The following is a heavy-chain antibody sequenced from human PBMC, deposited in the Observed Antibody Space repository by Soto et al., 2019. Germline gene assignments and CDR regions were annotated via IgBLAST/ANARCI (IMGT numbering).Heavy chain of an antibody. CDR1: GFIFSDYY. CDR2: ISSSGNTI. V-gene: IGHV3-11*01. CDR3: ARVLTGALHY. J-gene: IGHJ4*02. D-gene: IGHD3-9*01. Sequence: GGSLRLSCAASGFIFSDYYMTWIRQAPGKGLEWVSYISSSGNTIYYADSVKGRFTISRDNGKNSLYLQMNSLRPDDTAVYYCARVLTGALHYWGQGTLVTVSS.